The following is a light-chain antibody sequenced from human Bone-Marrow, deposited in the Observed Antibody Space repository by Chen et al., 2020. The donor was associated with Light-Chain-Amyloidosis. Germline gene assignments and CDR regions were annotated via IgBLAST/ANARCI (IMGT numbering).Light chain of an antibody. J-gene: IGLJ2*01. CDR2: QDI. Sequence: SYELTQPPSVSVSPGQTARITCSGDFLPKQYASWYLQKAGQAPVMVIYQDIKRPSGFPERFSGSSSGTTVTLTISGVQAEDEADYYCQSVDNSGSWVFGGGTELTVL. CDR3: QSVDNSGSWV. CDR1: FLPKQY. V-gene: IGLV3-25*03.